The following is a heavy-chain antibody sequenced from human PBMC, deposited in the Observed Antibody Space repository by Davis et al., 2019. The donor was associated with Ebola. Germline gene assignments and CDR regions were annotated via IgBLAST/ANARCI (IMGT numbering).Heavy chain of an antibody. J-gene: IGHJ4*02. CDR2: VYSSGST. CDR3: GRSISGYDTGDK. V-gene: IGHV4-39*01. Sequence: GSLRLSCAASGFTFSSYAMSWVRQAPGKGLEWIGTVYSSGSTYYTPSLKSRVTISADTSKNQFSLKLTSVTAADTAVYYCGRSISGYDTGDKWGQGTLVTVSS. CDR1: GFTFSSYA. D-gene: IGHD5-12*01.